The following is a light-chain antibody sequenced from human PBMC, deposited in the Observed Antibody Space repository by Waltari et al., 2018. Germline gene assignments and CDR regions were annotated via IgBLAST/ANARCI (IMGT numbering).Light chain of an antibody. J-gene: IGLJ3*02. CDR3: VLYMGSGIWV. V-gene: IGLV8-61*01. CDR1: SGSVSTSYY. CDR2: STN. Sequence: QTVVTLEPSFSVSPGGTVTLTCGLSSGSVSTSYYPSWYQQTPGQAPRTLIYSTNTRSSGVPDRFSGSILGKKAALTITGAQADDESDYYGVLYMGSGIWVFGGGTKLTVL.